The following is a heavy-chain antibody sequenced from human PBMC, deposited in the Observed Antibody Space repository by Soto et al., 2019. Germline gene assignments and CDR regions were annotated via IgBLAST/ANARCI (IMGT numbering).Heavy chain of an antibody. D-gene: IGHD6-13*01. Sequence: GGSLRLSCAASGFTFSSYGMHWVRQAPGKGLEWVAVISYDGSNKYYADSVKGRFTISRDNSKNTLYLQMNSLRAEDTAVYYCAKVMRGSSWYEDAYGMDVWGQGTTVTVSS. CDR1: GFTFSSYG. CDR3: AKVMRGSSWYEDAYGMDV. J-gene: IGHJ6*02. V-gene: IGHV3-30*18. CDR2: ISYDGSNK.